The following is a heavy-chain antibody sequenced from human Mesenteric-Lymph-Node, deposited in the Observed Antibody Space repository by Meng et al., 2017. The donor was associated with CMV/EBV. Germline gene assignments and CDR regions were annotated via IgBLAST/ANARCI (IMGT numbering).Heavy chain of an antibody. Sequence: GESLKISCAASGFTFSSFGMHWVRQAPGKGLEWVAFIRYDRRNRYYADSVKGRFTISRDNSKNTLYLQMNGLRAEDTAVYYCAKDFTGHLILLYYGLDVWGQGTTVTVSS. J-gene: IGHJ6*02. CDR3: AKDFTGHLILLYYGLDV. D-gene: IGHD2-15*01. CDR2: IRYDRRNR. CDR1: GFTFSSFG. V-gene: IGHV3-30*02.